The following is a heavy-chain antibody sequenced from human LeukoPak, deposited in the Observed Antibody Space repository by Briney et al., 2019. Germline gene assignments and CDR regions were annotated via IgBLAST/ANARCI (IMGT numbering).Heavy chain of an antibody. CDR3: AICIAAAGTPGWFDP. J-gene: IGHJ5*02. CDR2: IYPGDSDT. Sequence: GESLKIPCKGSGYSFTSYWIGWVRQMPGKGLEWMGIIYPGDSDTRYSPSFQGQVTISADKSISTAYLQWSSLKASDTAMYYCAICIAAAGTPGWFDPWGQGTLVTVSS. CDR1: GYSFTSYW. D-gene: IGHD6-13*01. V-gene: IGHV5-51*01.